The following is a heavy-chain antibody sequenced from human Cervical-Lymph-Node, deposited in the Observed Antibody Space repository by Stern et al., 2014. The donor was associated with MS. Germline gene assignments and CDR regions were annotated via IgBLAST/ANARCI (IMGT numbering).Heavy chain of an antibody. D-gene: IGHD2-8*02. CDR2: VYYSGAT. CDR1: GDSISSYTHY. Sequence: VELIESGPGLVKPSETLSLTCAVSGDSISSYTHYWAWIRQPPGKGLEWIGSVYYSGATYYNPSPRSPVPIPVDTSKNHSPRGLTSVTAADTAVYYCAKHACTGAACPFDLWGQGTLVTVSS. V-gene: IGHV4-39*01. CDR3: AKHACTGAACPFDL. J-gene: IGHJ4*02.